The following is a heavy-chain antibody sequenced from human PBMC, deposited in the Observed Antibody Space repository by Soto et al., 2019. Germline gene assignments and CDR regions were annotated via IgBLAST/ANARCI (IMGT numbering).Heavy chain of an antibody. J-gene: IGHJ4*02. CDR1: GFSFSSNS. D-gene: IGHD3-16*01. Sequence: PGGSLRLSCAASGFSFSSNSMAWVRQAPGKGLEWVSSISDNADRIFYADSVRGRFTISRDNSKNTLCLQMNSLRAEDTALYYCSKGSAAYRPYYFDFWAQGALVTVSS. CDR2: ISDNADRI. CDR3: SKGSAAYRPYYFDF. V-gene: IGHV3-23*01.